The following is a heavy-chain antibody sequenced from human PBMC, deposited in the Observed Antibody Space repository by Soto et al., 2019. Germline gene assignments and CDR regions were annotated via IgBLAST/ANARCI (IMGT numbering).Heavy chain of an antibody. V-gene: IGHV1-46*01. Sequence: ASVKVSCKASGYTFTNYYIHWVRQAPGQGLEWLGIIRPSGGRTEYAQRFQGRVTMTRDTSTSTVYMELTSLRSEDTAVYYCARYDSSGFLFDYWGQGTLVTVSS. CDR2: IRPSGGRT. CDR3: ARYDSSGFLFDY. CDR1: GYTFTNYY. D-gene: IGHD3-22*01. J-gene: IGHJ4*02.